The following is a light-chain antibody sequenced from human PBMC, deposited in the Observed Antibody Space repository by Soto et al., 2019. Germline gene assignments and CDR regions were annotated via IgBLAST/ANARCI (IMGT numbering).Light chain of an antibody. CDR2: AAS. CDR3: QQSYSTPPYP. V-gene: IGKV1-39*01. J-gene: IGKJ2*01. CDR1: QSISSY. Sequence: DIQMPQSPSSLSASVGDGVTITCRASQSISSYLNWYQQKPEKAPKLLIYAASSLQSGVPSRFSGSGSGTDFTLTISSLQPEDFATYYCQQSYSTPPYPFGEGPKLEIK.